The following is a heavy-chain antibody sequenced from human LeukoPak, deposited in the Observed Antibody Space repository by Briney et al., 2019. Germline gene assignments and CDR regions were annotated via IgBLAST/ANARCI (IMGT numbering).Heavy chain of an antibody. V-gene: IGHV5-51*01. Sequence: GESLKISCKGSGYSFTSYWIGWVRQMPGKGLEWMGIIYPGDSDTRYSPSFQGQVTISADKSISTAYLQWSSLKASDTAMYYCARSGRGYSYGDNWFDPWGQGTLVTVSS. CDR3: ARSGRGYSYGDNWFDP. CDR1: GYSFTSYW. J-gene: IGHJ5*02. CDR2: IYPGDSDT. D-gene: IGHD5-18*01.